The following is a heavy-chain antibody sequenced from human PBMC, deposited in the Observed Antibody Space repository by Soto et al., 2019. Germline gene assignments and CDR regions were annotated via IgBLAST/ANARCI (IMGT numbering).Heavy chain of an antibody. CDR2: IIPIFGTA. CDR1: GGTFSSYA. V-gene: IGHV1-69*01. CDR3: ARKRSYCYGPGECYFDY. D-gene: IGHD5-18*01. Sequence: QVQLVQSGAAVKKPGSSVKVSCKASGGTFSSYAISWVRQAPGQGLEWMGGIIPIFGTANYAQKFQGRVTITADESTTTAYMELSSLRFEDTAVYYCARKRSYCYGPGECYFDYWGQGTLVTVSS. J-gene: IGHJ4*02.